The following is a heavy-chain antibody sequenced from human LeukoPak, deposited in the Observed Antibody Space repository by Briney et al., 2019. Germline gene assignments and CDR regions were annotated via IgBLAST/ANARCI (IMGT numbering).Heavy chain of an antibody. D-gene: IGHD3-9*01. J-gene: IGHJ4*02. CDR1: GFTFSSYS. CDR2: ISSSSSYI. CDR3: AREKSDILTGYCDY. V-gene: IGHV3-21*01. Sequence: GGSLRLSCAASGFTFSSYSMNWVRQAPGKGLEWVSSISSSSSYIYYADSVEGRFTISRDNAKNSLYLQMNSLRAEDTAVYYCAREKSDILTGYCDYWGQGTLVTVSS.